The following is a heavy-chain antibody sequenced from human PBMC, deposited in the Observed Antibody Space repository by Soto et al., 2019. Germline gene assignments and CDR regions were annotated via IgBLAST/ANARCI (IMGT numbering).Heavy chain of an antibody. CDR1: GGSISTGGYY. CDR2: FYYSGST. V-gene: IGHV4-31*03. Sequence: QVQLQESGPGLVKPSQTLSLTCTVSGGSISTGGYYWNWIRQHPGKGLEWIGYFYYSGSTYYNPSLTSRVTNSVNTSKNQFYLKLTSVTAADTAVYYCARSVFPWGQGTLVTVSS. J-gene: IGHJ5*02. CDR3: ARSVFP.